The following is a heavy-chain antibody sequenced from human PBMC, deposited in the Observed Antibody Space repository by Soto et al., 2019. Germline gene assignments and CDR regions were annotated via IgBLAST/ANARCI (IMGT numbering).Heavy chain of an antibody. J-gene: IGHJ4*02. CDR1: GVTFSSYS. D-gene: IGHD6-19*01. CDR3: ARVSSGWYPDY. V-gene: IGHV3-48*02. Sequence: GGPRLSCAASGVTFSSYSMNWVRQAPGKGLEWVSYISSSSSTIYYADSVKGRFTISRDNAKNSLYLQMNSLREEDTAVYYCARVSSGWYPDYWGQGTLVTVSS. CDR2: ISSSSSTI.